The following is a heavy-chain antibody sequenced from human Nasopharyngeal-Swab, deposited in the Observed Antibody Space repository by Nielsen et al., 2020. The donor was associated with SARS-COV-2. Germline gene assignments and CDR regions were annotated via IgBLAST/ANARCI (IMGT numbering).Heavy chain of an antibody. Sequence: ASVKVSCKASGYTFTGYYMHWVRQAPVQGLEWMGRINPNSGGTNYAQKFQGRVTMTRDTSISTAYMELSRLRSDDTAVYYCASPTQYCGGGSCLDYWGQGTLVTVSS. CDR1: GYTFTGYY. D-gene: IGHD2-15*01. J-gene: IGHJ4*02. CDR2: INPNSGGT. V-gene: IGHV1-2*06. CDR3: ASPTQYCGGGSCLDY.